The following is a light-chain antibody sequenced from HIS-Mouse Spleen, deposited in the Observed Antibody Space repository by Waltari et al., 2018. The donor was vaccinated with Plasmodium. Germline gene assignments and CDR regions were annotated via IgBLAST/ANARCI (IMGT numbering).Light chain of an antibody. V-gene: IGKV1-17*03. J-gene: IGKJ2*01. Sequence: DIQMTQSPSAMSESVGDRVTITCRASQGISNYLAWFQQKPGKVPTRLIYAASSLQSGVPSRFSGSGSGTEVTLTISSRQPEDFATYYCLQHNSYPMYTFGQGTKLEIK. CDR2: AAS. CDR1: QGISNY. CDR3: LQHNSYPMYT.